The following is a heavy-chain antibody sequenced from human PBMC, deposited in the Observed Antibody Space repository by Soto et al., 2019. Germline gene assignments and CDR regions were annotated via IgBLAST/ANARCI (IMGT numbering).Heavy chain of an antibody. CDR2: IYHTGTT. V-gene: IGHV4-30-4*01. D-gene: IGHD2-2*03. CDR1: GVAISSIDYL. CDR3: DRVMDAMQKWTDP. J-gene: IGHJ5*02. Sequence: SGTLALSCSVSGVAISSIDYLLSCIRQPPGKGLEWIGFIYHTGTTYYNPSLRSRVTISIDTSKSQFSMKLNSVTAAEKAVYYCDRVMDAMQKWTDPRGQPNMVTVSS.